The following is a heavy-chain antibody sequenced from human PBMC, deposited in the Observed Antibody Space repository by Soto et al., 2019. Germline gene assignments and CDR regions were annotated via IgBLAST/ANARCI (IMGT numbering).Heavy chain of an antibody. J-gene: IGHJ4*02. V-gene: IGHV1-2*02. D-gene: IGHD4-17*01. CDR2: VNPDSGLA. Sequence: ASVKVSSKTSGYKFIDYYIHWVRQAPGEGLEWMGWVNPDSGLAYFAQKFQGRVTMTGDTSITTAFLELSRLISDDTAVYYCVRGLDYATFDYWGQGRLVTVSS. CDR1: GYKFIDYY. CDR3: VRGLDYATFDY.